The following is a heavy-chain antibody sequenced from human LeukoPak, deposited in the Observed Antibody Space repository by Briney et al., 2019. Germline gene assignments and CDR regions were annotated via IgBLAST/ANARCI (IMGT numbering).Heavy chain of an antibody. CDR1: GYSFTSYW. CDR3: ARKAYYYGSTGYPDY. J-gene: IGHJ4*02. D-gene: IGHD3-22*01. Sequence: GESLKISCKGSGYSFTSYWIGWVRQMPGKGLEWMGIIYPGDSNTGYSPSFQGQVTISADKSISTAYLQWSSLKASDTAMYYCARKAYYYGSTGYPDYWGQGTLVTVSS. V-gene: IGHV5-51*01. CDR2: IYPGDSNT.